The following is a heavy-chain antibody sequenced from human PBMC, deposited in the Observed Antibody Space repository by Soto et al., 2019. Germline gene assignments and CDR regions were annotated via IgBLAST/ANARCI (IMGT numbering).Heavy chain of an antibody. CDR1: GGIFSNYA. D-gene: IGHD2-8*02. CDR2: IFPILGTT. J-gene: IGHJ5*02. Sequence: QVQLVQSGAEVKKPGSSVKVSCMPSGGIFSNYAFTWVRQAPGQGLEWMGGIFPILGTTNYAQKFQGRILTTADESTGTAYMELSSLRSEDTAIYYCATQHTALLVPNVAHPGSWLDPWGEGTLVTVSS. CDR3: ATQHTALLVPNVAHPGSWLDP. V-gene: IGHV1-69*01.